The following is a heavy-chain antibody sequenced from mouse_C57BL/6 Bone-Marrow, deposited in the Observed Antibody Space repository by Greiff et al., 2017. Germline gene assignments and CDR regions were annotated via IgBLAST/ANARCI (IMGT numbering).Heavy chain of an antibody. V-gene: IGHV1-82*01. CDR1: GYAFSSSW. D-gene: IGHD2-2*01. CDR2: IYPGDGAT. CDR3: ARFIYYGYYFDY. Sequence: VQLQQSGPELVKPGASVKISCKASGYAFSSSWMNWVKQRPGKGLEWIGRIYPGDGATNYNGKFKGKATLTADKSSSTAYMHLSSLTSEDSAVYFCARFIYYGYYFDYWGQGTTLTVSS. J-gene: IGHJ2*01.